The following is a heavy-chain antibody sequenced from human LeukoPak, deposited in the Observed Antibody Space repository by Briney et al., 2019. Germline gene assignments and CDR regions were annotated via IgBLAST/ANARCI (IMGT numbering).Heavy chain of an antibody. Sequence: PGGSLRLSCAASGFTFCSYGMHWVRQAPGKGLEWVAFIRYDGSNKYYADSVKGRFIISRDNSKNTLYLRMNSLRAEDTAVYYCAKEKENYYDSSGYWDWGQGTLVTVSS. D-gene: IGHD3-22*01. CDR3: AKEKENYYDSSGYWD. CDR1: GFTFCSYG. J-gene: IGHJ4*02. CDR2: IRYDGSNK. V-gene: IGHV3-30*02.